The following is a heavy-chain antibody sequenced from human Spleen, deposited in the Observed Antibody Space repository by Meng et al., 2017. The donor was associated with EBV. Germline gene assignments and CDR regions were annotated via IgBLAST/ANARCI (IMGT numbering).Heavy chain of an antibody. CDR1: CGSIRSNY. Sequence: TPPETSSVRCVVSCGSIRSNYWDWIRQPPGKGLEWIGYIYYSGSNNFNPYLRSRVTMSVDTSKNQLSLRLTSVTAADTAVYYCARDWGRVFDYWGQGTLVTVSS. V-gene: IGHV4-59*01. J-gene: IGHJ4*02. CDR2: IYYSGSN. D-gene: IGHD3-16*01. CDR3: ARDWGRVFDY.